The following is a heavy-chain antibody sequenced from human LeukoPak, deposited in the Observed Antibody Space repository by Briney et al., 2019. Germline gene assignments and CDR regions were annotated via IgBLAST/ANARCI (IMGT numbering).Heavy chain of an antibody. CDR2: IWYDGSNK. CDR3: AKSSSPYNWNDVGDRDVYYLDY. Sequence: GGSLRLSCAASGFTFSSYAMSWVRQAPGKGLEWVAVIWYDGSNKYYADSVKGRFTISRDNSKNTLYLQMNSLRAEDTAVCYCAKSSSPYNWNDVGDRDVYYLDYWGQGTLVTVSS. J-gene: IGHJ4*02. D-gene: IGHD1-1*01. V-gene: IGHV3-33*06. CDR1: GFTFSSYA.